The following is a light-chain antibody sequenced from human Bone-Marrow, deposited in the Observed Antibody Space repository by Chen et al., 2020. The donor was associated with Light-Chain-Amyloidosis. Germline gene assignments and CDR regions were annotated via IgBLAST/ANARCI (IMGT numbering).Light chain of an antibody. J-gene: IGLJ3*02. CDR2: DDS. CDR3: QVWERGSDRPV. V-gene: IGLV3-21*02. CDR1: NIGSTS. Sequence: SYVLTQPSSVSVAPGQTATIACGGNNIGSTSVHWYQQTPGQAPLLVVYDDSDRPSGIPERLSGSNSGNTATLTISRVGAGDGADYYCQVWERGSDRPVFGGGTKLTVL.